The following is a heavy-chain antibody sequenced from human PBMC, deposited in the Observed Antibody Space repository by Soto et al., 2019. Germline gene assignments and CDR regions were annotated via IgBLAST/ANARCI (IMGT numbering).Heavy chain of an antibody. CDR3: AKDQRYCSGGSCYRAIGTSFDY. D-gene: IGHD2-15*01. J-gene: IGHJ4*02. CDR2: ISGSGGST. Sequence: DVQLLEPGGGLVQPGGSLRLSCAASGFTFSSYAMSWVRQAPGKGLEWVSAISGSGGSTYYADSVKGRFTISRDNSKNTLYLQMNSLRAEDTAVYYCAKDQRYCSGGSCYRAIGTSFDYWGQGTLVTVSS. V-gene: IGHV3-23*01. CDR1: GFTFSSYA.